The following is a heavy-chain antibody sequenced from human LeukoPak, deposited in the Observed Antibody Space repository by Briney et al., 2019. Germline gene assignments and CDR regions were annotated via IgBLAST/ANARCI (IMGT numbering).Heavy chain of an antibody. V-gene: IGHV3-74*01. CDR1: GFTFTTYW. J-gene: IGHJ6*02. CDR2: NNSDGSIT. D-gene: IGHD5-18*01. CDR3: ARDAVDTANAV. Sequence: GGSLRLSCAAPGFTFTTYWMHWVRQAPGKGLVWVSHNNSDGSITSYADSVKGRFTISRDNAKNTLYLQMNSLRAEDTAVYYCARDAVDTANAVWGQGTTVTVSS.